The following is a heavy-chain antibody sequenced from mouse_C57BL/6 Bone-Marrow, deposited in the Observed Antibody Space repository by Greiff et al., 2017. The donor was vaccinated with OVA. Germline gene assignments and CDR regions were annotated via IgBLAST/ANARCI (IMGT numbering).Heavy chain of an antibody. CDR2: IYPRSGNT. CDR3: ARDGNYVEYFDV. D-gene: IGHD2-1*01. Sequence: QVHVKQSGAELARPGASVKLSCKASGYTFTSYGISWVKQRTGQGLEWIGEIYPRSGNTYYNEKFKGKATLTADKSSSPAYMELRSLTSEDSAVYFCARDGNYVEYFDVWGTGTTVTVAS. J-gene: IGHJ1*03. V-gene: IGHV1-81*01. CDR1: GYTFTSYG.